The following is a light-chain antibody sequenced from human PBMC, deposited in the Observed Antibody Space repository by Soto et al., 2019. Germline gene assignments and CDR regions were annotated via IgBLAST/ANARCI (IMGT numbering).Light chain of an antibody. J-gene: IGKJ4*01. CDR2: GAS. Sequence: EIVLTQSPGTLSLSPGERATLSCRASQSVSSTYLAWYQQKPGQAPRLLIYGASSRATGIPDRFSGSGSGTDFTLTISRLEXXXXXXXXXXXXXXXVLTFGGGTKVEIK. V-gene: IGKV3-20*01. CDR3: XXXXXXVLT. CDR1: QSVSSTY.